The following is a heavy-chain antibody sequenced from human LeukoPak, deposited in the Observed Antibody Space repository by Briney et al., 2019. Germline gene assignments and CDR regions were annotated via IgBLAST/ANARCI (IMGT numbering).Heavy chain of an antibody. V-gene: IGHV1-24*01. D-gene: IGHD3-10*01. CDR3: ARGVLHGSGSYPYFDY. J-gene: IGHJ4*02. CDR1: GYTLTELS. Sequence: GASVKVSCKVSGYTLTELSMHWVRQAPGKGLEWMGGFDPEDGETIYAQKFQGRVTMTEDTSTDTAYMELSSLRSEDTAVYYCARGVLHGSGSYPYFDYWGQGTLVTVSS. CDR2: FDPEDGET.